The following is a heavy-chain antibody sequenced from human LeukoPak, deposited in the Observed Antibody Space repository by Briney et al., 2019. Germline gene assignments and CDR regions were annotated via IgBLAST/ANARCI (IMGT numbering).Heavy chain of an antibody. CDR3: ARERFFDY. CDR1: GFTFSSYN. V-gene: IGHV3-48*01. J-gene: IGHJ4*02. CDR2: ISSTGSTI. Sequence: GGSLRLSCAASGFTFSSYNMNWVRQTPGKGSEWVSYISSTGSTIFYADSVKGRFTISRDNAKNSLYLQMNSLRADDTAVYYCARERFFDYWGQGTLVTVSS. D-gene: IGHD3-3*01.